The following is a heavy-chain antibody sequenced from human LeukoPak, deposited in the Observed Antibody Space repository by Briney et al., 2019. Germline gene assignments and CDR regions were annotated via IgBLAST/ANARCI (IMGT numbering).Heavy chain of an antibody. CDR1: GFTFASYA. CDR3: ARDAGGHYGSATVLDH. J-gene: IGHJ4*02. D-gene: IGHD3-10*01. Sequence: GGSLRLSCTASGFTFASYAMHWVRQAPGKGLEYVSLIFGDGETTHYADSVKGRFTSSRDNAKNSAYLQLNSLTDDDTAVYFCARDAGGHYGSATVLDHWGRGTLVTVSS. V-gene: IGHV3-43*02. CDR2: IFGDGETT.